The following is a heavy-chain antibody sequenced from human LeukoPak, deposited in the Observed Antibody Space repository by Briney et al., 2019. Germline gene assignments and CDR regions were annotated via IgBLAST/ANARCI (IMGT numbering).Heavy chain of an antibody. V-gene: IGHV1-18*01. CDR2: VSVYNNKR. CDR1: GYNFSIYG. Sequence: ASVKVSCKASGYNFSIYGISWVRQAPGQGLEWMGWVSVYNNKRNYAQSLQGRVTMTTDTSTSTAYMELRSLRSDDTAVYYCARGSGDDILTGYHPLDYWGQGTLVTVSS. CDR3: ARGSGDDILTGYHPLDY. D-gene: IGHD3-9*01. J-gene: IGHJ4*02.